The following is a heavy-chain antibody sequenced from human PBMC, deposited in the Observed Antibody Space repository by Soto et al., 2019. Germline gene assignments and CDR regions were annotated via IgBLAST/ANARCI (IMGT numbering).Heavy chain of an antibody. Sequence: GASVKVSCKASGGTFSSYAISWVRQAPGQGLEWMGGIIPIFGTANYAQKFQGRVTITADESTSTAYMELSSLRSEDTAVYYCAINPSIAAVKPLFDPWGQGTLVTVSS. V-gene: IGHV1-69*13. D-gene: IGHD6-6*01. CDR3: AINPSIAAVKPLFDP. CDR1: GGTFSSYA. J-gene: IGHJ5*02. CDR2: IIPIFGTA.